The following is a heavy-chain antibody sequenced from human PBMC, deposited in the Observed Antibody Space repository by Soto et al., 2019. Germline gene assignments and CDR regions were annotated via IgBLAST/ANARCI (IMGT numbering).Heavy chain of an antibody. Sequence: SETLSLTCAGYGGSFSGYYWSWIRQSPGKGLEWIGEVKPTGSTKSYPALMSLVTVSLASSKNQFSLILNSVTAADTALYYCARTRQQWLVDAFDIWGQGTMVTVSS. CDR1: GGSFSGYY. CDR2: VKPTGST. CDR3: ARTRQQWLVDAFDI. J-gene: IGHJ3*02. D-gene: IGHD6-19*01. V-gene: IGHV4-34*01.